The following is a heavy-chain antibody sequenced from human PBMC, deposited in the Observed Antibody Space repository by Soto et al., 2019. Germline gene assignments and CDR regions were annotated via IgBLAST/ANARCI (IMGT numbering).Heavy chain of an antibody. V-gene: IGHV4-30-4*02. J-gene: IGHJ4*02. CDR3: ARQGCSSTSCYKGFDY. CDR2: IHHSGST. D-gene: IGHD2-2*02. CDR1: GGSISSGENF. Sequence: SETLSLTCTVSGGSISSGENFWNWIRQSPGKGLEWIGYIHHSGSTYYNPSLKSRVTISVDTSKNQFSLKLSSVTAADTAVYYCARQGCSSTSCYKGFDYWGQGTLVTVSS.